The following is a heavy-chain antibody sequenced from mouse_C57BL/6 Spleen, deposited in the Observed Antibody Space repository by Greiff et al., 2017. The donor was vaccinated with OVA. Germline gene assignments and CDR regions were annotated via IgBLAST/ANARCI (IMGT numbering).Heavy chain of an antibody. CDR1: GYTFTSYW. D-gene: IGHD1-1*02. Sequence: QVQLQQSGAELVKPGASVKLSCKASGYTFTSYWMQWVKQRPGQGLEWIGEIDPSDSYTNYNQKFKGKATLTVDTSSSTAYMQLSSLTSEDSAVYYCARYYGLDWYFEDWGTGTTVTVSS. J-gene: IGHJ1*03. CDR3: ARYYGLDWYFED. V-gene: IGHV1-50*01. CDR2: IDPSDSYT.